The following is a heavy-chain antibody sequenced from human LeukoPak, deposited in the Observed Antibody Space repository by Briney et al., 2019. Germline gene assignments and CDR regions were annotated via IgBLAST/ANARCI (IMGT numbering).Heavy chain of an antibody. V-gene: IGHV4-39*07. J-gene: IGHJ3*02. CDR2: IYSSGST. CDR3: ARSDGYGLVGI. Sequence: SSETLSLTCRVSGVSISSGSNYWGWIRQPPGKTLEWIGSIYSSGSTYYNSSLKSRVIILIDTAKNHFSLNLSSVTAADTAVYYCARSDGYGLVGIWGQGTMVTVSS. CDR1: GVSISSGSNY. D-gene: IGHD3-10*01.